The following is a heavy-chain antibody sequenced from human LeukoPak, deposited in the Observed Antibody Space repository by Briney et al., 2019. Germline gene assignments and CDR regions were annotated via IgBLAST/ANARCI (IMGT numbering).Heavy chain of an antibody. CDR2: INPGDSDT. D-gene: IGHD3-10*01. V-gene: IGHV5-51*01. Sequence: GESLKISCQASGYSFTSSWIGWARQMPGKGLEWMAIINPGDSDTRYSPPFQGQVTISADKSISTVYLQWGSLKASDTAMYYCARQPGAGWFDPWGQGTLVTVSS. CDR1: GYSFTSSW. CDR3: ARQPGAGWFDP. J-gene: IGHJ5*02.